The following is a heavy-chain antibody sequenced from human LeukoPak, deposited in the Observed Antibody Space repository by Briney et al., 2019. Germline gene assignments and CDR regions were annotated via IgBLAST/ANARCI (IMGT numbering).Heavy chain of an antibody. CDR3: ASQICSSTSCPFDY. V-gene: IGHV4-4*07. CDR1: GGSISSYY. Sequence: PSETLSLTCTVSGGSISSYYWSWIRQPAGKGLEWIGRIYTSGSTNYNPSLKSRVTISVDTSKNQFSLKLSSVTAADTAVYYCASQICSSTSCPFDYWGQGTLVTVSS. D-gene: IGHD2-2*01. CDR2: IYTSGST. J-gene: IGHJ4*02.